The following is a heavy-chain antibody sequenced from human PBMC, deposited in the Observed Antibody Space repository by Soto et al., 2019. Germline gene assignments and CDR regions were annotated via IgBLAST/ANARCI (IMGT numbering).Heavy chain of an antibody. J-gene: IGHJ4*02. CDR3: ARHYCNSDKCYYFDY. Sequence: ASETLSLTCTVSGGSISSYYWSWIRQPPGKGLEWIGYVHYSGSTSNNPSLKSRATISVDTSKNQLSLELSSVTAADTAVYYCARHYCNSDKCYYFDYWGQGTLVTVSS. V-gene: IGHV4-59*08. CDR1: GGSISSYY. CDR2: VHYSGST. D-gene: IGHD2-2*01.